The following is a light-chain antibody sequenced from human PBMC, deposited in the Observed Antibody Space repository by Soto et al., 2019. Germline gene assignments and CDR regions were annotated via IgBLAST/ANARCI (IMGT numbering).Light chain of an antibody. CDR1: SSDAGSYDL. CDR2: EVS. CDR3: WSYAGSSTLV. V-gene: IGLV2-23*02. Sequence: QAVVTQPASVSGSPGQSITISCTGTSSDAGSYDLVSWYQQHPGKAPKVMIYEVSKRPSGVSNRFSGSKSGNTASLTISGLQAEDEADYYCWSYAGSSTLVFGGGTKLTVL. J-gene: IGLJ3*02.